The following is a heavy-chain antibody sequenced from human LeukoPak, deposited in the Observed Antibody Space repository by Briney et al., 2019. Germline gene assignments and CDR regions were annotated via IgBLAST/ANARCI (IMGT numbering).Heavy chain of an antibody. CDR2: IYYSGST. J-gene: IGHJ5*02. Sequence: SETLSLTCTVSGGSISSYYWSWIRQPPGKGLEWIGYIYYSGSTNYNPSLKSRVTISVDTSKNQFSLKLSSVTAADTAVYYCAREAISGTTTLSWGQGTLVTVSS. V-gene: IGHV4-59*12. CDR1: GGSISSYY. CDR3: AREAISGTTTLS. D-gene: IGHD1-20*01.